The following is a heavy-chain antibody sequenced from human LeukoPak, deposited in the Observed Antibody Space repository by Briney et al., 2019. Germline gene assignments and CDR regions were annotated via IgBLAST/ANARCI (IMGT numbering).Heavy chain of an antibody. D-gene: IGHD2-15*01. V-gene: IGHV4-34*01. CDR3: VKGRDGFDI. J-gene: IGHJ3*02. CDR2: INHSGST. CDR1: GGSFSGYY. Sequence: PSETLSLTCAVYGGSFSGYYWSWIRQPPGKGLEWIGEINHSGSTNYNPSLKSRVTISVDTSKNQFSLKLSSVTAADTALYFCVKGRDGFDIWGQGTMVTVSS.